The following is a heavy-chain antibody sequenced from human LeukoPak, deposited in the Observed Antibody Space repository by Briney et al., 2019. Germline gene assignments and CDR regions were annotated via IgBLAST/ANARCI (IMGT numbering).Heavy chain of an antibody. J-gene: IGHJ4*02. CDR1: GFTFSSYG. CDR3: AKDWSGGWALDY. D-gene: IGHD3-3*01. CDR2: ISYDGSNK. Sequence: PGGSLRLSCAVSGFTFSSYGMHWVRQAPGKGLEWVAVISYDGSNKYYADSVKGRFTISRDNSKNTLYLQMNSLRAEDTAVYYCAKDWSGGWALDYWGQGTLVTVSS. V-gene: IGHV3-30*18.